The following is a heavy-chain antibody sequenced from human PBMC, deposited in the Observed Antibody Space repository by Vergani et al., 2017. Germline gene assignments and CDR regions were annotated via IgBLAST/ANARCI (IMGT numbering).Heavy chain of an antibody. J-gene: IGHJ5*01. V-gene: IGHV3-23*04. CDR2: ISGSGGST. CDR3: AKSRSPLRLGESGDS. Sequence: VQLVESGGGVVQPGRSLRLSCAASGFTFSSYGMHWVRQAPGKGLEWVSAISGSGGSTYYADSVKGRFTISRDNSKNTLYLQMNSLRAEDTAVYYCAKSRSPLRLGESGDSWGQGTLVTVSS. D-gene: IGHD3-16*01. CDR1: GFTFSSYG.